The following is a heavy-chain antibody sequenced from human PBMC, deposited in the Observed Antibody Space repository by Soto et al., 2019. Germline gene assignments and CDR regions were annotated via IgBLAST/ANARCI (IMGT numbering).Heavy chain of an antibody. J-gene: IGHJ4*02. CDR2: ISYDGSNK. Sequence: GGSLRLSCAASGFTFSSYGMHWVRQAPGKGLEWVAVISYDGSNKNYADSVKGRFTISRDNSKNTLYLQMNSLRAEDTAVYYCAKDLLDEYYDSSGPLFDYWGQGTLVTVSS. CDR1: GFTFSSYG. V-gene: IGHV3-30*18. CDR3: AKDLLDEYYDSSGPLFDY. D-gene: IGHD3-22*01.